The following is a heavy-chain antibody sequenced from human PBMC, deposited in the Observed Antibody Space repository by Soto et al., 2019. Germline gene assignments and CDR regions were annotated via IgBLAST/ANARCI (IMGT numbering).Heavy chain of an antibody. CDR3: ARYSSNWFQTEGMDV. J-gene: IGHJ6*02. CDR1: GGSISTYY. V-gene: IGHV4-4*07. D-gene: IGHD6-13*01. Sequence: PSETLSLTCTVSGGSISTYYWSWIRQPAGKGLEWIGRIDTSGNTNYNPSLKSRVTMSVDTSKKQFSLKLTSVTAADTAVYYCARYSSNWFQTEGMDVWGQGTTVTRLL. CDR2: IDTSGNT.